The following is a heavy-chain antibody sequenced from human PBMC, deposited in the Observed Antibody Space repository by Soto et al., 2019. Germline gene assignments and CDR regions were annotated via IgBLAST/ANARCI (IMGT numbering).Heavy chain of an antibody. CDR1: GFIFSDYF. Sequence: QVQVVESGGGLVEPGGSLRLPCAASGFIFSDYFMSWIRQAPGKGLEWVAYISSGGDAIYYADSVKARFTISRDNAENSLYLQMNSLRAEDTAVYYCARDRGQLVFDYWGQGTLVTVSS. D-gene: IGHD6-6*01. J-gene: IGHJ4*02. CDR2: ISSGGDAI. V-gene: IGHV3-11*01. CDR3: ARDRGQLVFDY.